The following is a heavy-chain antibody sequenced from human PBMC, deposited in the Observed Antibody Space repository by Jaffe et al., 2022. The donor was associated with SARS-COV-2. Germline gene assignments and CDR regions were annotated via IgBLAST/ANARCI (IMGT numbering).Heavy chain of an antibody. D-gene: IGHD2-2*01. Sequence: QVQLQESGPGLVKPSQTLSLTCTVSGGSISSGGYYWSWIRQHPGKGLEWIGYIYYSGSTYYNPSLKSRVTISVDTSKNQFSLKLSSVTAADTAVYYCARIVVPAASPQLGFDPWGQGTLVTVSS. CDR1: GGSISSGGYY. V-gene: IGHV4-31*03. CDR2: IYYSGST. CDR3: ARIVVPAASPQLGFDP. J-gene: IGHJ5*02.